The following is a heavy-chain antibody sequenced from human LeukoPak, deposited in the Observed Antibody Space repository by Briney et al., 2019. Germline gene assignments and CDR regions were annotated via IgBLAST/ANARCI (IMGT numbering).Heavy chain of an antibody. CDR2: VKPDSGGT. D-gene: IGHD3-10*01. J-gene: IGHJ5*02. Sequence: ASVKVSCKASGYTFTNYGISWVRQAPGQGLEWMGWVKPDSGGTRSAQKFQGRVTMTTDTSISTAYMELSSLRYDDTAVYYCATNILVRDIINWFDPWGQGTLVTVSS. CDR3: ATNILVRDIINWFDP. CDR1: GYTFTNYG. V-gene: IGHV1-2*02.